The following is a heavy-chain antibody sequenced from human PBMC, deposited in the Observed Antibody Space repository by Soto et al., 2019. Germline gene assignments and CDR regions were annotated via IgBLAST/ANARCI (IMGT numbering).Heavy chain of an antibody. D-gene: IGHD2-2*01. CDR1: GYTFTSYY. CDR3: ARDRHVTVVPAATSDY. Sequence: ASVKVSCKASGYTFTSYYMHWVRQAPGQGLEWMGIINPSGGSTSYAQKFQGRVTMTRDTSTSTVYMELSSLRSEDTAVYYCARDRHVTVVPAATSDYWGQGTLVTVSS. V-gene: IGHV1-46*03. J-gene: IGHJ4*02. CDR2: INPSGGST.